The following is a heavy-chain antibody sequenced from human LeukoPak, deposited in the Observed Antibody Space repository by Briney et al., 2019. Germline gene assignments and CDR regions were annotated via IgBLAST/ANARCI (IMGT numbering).Heavy chain of an antibody. D-gene: IGHD2-21*01. Sequence: GGSLRLSCAPSGFTFSRHGMHWVRQAPGKGLEWVAIISNDGSRKYYAHSVEGRFTISRDNSKNTLYLQMDSLRGEDTAVYYCAKDFRIGYSAHFDYWGQGALVTVSS. CDR1: GFTFSRHG. CDR3: AKDFRIGYSAHFDY. J-gene: IGHJ4*02. V-gene: IGHV3-30*18. CDR2: ISNDGSRK.